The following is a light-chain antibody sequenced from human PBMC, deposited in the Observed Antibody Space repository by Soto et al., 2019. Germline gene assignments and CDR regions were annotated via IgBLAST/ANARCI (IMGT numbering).Light chain of an antibody. V-gene: IGLV1-47*01. CDR2: RNN. CDR1: SSNIGSNY. J-gene: IGLJ2*01. CDR3: AAWDDGLSGAV. Sequence: QSVLTQPPSASGTPGQRVTISCSGTSSNIGSNYVYWYQQLPGTAPKLLIYRNNQRPSGVPDRFSGSKSGTSASLAISGLRSEDEADYYCAAWDDGLSGAVFGGRTKVTVL.